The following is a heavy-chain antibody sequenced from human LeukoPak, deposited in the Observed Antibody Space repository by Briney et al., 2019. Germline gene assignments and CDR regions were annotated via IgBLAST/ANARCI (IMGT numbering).Heavy chain of an antibody. V-gene: IGHV3-53*01. CDR2: IYSGGST. J-gene: IGHJ4*02. CDR1: GFTVSSNY. D-gene: IGHD6-19*01. Sequence: GGSLRLSCAASGFTVSSNYMSWVRQAPGKGLEWVSVIYSGGSTYYADSVKGRFTISRDNSKNTLYLQMNSLRAEDTAVYYCARDYGEAVASYWGQGTPFTVSS. CDR3: ARDYGEAVASY.